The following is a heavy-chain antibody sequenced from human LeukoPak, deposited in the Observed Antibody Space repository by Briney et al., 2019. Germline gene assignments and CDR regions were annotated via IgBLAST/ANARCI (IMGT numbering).Heavy chain of an antibody. J-gene: IGHJ4*02. Sequence: GGSLRLSCAASGFNFRTYGMHWVRQAPGKGLEWVAFIRYDGSNKHYADSVRGRFTISRDNSKNTLYLQMNSLRAEDTAVYYCARAGGGSYGSYFDYWGQGTLVTVSS. V-gene: IGHV3-30*02. CDR1: GFNFRTYG. CDR3: ARAGGGSYGSYFDY. D-gene: IGHD1-26*01. CDR2: IRYDGSNK.